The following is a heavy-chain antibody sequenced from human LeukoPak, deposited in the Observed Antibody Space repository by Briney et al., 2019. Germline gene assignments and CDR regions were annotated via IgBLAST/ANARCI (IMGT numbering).Heavy chain of an antibody. CDR3: AKGRLVVPAADAFDI. CDR1: GFTFDDYA. J-gene: IGHJ3*02. Sequence: GRSRRLSCAASGFTFDDYAMHWVRQAPGKGLEWVSGISWNSGSIGYAGSVKGRFTISRDNAKNSLYLQMNSLRAEDTALYYCAKGRLVVPAADAFDIWGQGTMVTVSS. CDR2: ISWNSGSI. V-gene: IGHV3-9*01. D-gene: IGHD2-2*01.